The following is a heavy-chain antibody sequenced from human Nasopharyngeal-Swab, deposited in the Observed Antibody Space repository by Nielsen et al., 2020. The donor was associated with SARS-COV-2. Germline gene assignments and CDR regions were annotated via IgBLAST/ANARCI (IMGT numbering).Heavy chain of an antibody. J-gene: IGHJ6*02. Sequence: LKIFCAASGFTFNNYNFNWVRQAPGKELEWVSSISSSSSYIYYADSVKGRFTISRDNAKNSLYLQMNSLRAEDTAVYYCARDGLDYDFWSAYFMDVWGQGTTVTVSS. CDR2: ISSSSSYI. CDR1: GFTFNNYN. V-gene: IGHV3-21*01. D-gene: IGHD3-3*01. CDR3: ARDGLDYDFWSAYFMDV.